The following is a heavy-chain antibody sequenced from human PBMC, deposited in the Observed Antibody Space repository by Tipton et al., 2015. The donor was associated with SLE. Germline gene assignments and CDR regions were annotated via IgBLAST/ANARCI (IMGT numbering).Heavy chain of an antibody. CDR2: IIPIFGTA. CDR1: GGTFSSYA. V-gene: IGHV1-69*01. J-gene: IGHJ4*02. D-gene: IGHD6-13*01. CDR3: ARGAFKQQLAQDDYFDY. Sequence: QSGPEVKKPGSSVKVSCKASGGTFSSYAISWVRQAPGQGLEWMGGIIPIFGTANYAQKFQGRVTITADESTSTAYMELSSLRSEDTAVYYCARGAFKQQLAQDDYFDYWGQGTLVTVSS.